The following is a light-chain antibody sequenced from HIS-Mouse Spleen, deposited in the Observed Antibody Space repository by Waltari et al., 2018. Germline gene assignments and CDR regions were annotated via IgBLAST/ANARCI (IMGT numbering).Light chain of an antibody. V-gene: IGLV2-14*03. CDR3: SSYTSSSTLV. Sequence: QSALTQPASVSGSPGQSITISCTGTSSDVGGYNYVSWYQQHPGKAPKRMIYDVSKRPSGVSNRFSGSKSGNTASLTISGLQAEDEADYYCSSYTSSSTLVFGGGTKLTVL. CDR2: DVS. CDR1: SSDVGGYNY. J-gene: IGLJ2*01.